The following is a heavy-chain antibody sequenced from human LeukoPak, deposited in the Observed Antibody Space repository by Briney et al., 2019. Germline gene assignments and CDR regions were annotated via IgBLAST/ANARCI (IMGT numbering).Heavy chain of an antibody. CDR2: IKEDGSEK. CDR3: ATISSYYVYFDY. V-gene: IGHV3-7*01. CDR1: GFTFSSYW. Sequence: GGSLRLSCAASGFTFSSYWMSWVRRAPGEGREWVASIKEDGSEKYYVHSVKGRFTISRDNAKNSLYLQMDSLRAGDTAVYYCATISSYYVYFDYWGQGTLVTVSS. J-gene: IGHJ4*02. D-gene: IGHD1-26*01.